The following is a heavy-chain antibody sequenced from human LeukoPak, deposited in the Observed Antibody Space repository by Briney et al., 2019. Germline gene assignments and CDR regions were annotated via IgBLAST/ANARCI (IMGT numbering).Heavy chain of an antibody. CDR2: ISWNSGII. J-gene: IGHJ2*01. Sequence: GGSLRLSCAASGFRFDDYAMDWVRHAPGKGLEGVWGISWNSGIIVYADSVKGRFTISRDKAKNSLYLQMNSLRAEGMALYYCAKGSGSGWPYWYFDLWGRGTLVTVSS. D-gene: IGHD6-19*01. CDR3: AKGSGSGWPYWYFDL. V-gene: IGHV3-9*03. CDR1: GFRFDDYA.